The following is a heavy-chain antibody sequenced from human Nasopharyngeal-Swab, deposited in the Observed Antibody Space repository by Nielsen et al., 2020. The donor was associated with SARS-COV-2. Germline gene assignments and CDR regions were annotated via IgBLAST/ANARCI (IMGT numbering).Heavy chain of an antibody. J-gene: IGHJ4*02. Sequence: GESLKISCAASGFGFSAHYMDWVRQAPGMGLEWVGRIRNKDKRYTTEYAASVKGRFTISRDDSKNSLYLQMNSLKTEDAAVYYCADPPFSEYWGQGTLVTVSS. CDR3: ADPPFSEY. CDR2: IRNKDKRYTT. CDR1: GFGFSAHY. V-gene: IGHV3-72*01.